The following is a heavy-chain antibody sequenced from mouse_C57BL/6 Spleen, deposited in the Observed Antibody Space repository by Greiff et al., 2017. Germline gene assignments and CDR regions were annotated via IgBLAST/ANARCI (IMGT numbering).Heavy chain of an antibody. CDR3: ARDDYGSSSFAY. CDR1: GYSITSCYY. D-gene: IGHD1-1*01. CDR2: ISYDGSN. J-gene: IGHJ3*01. V-gene: IGHV3-6*01. Sequence: EVKLQESGPGLVKPSQSLSLTCSVTGYSITSCYYWNWIRQFPGNKLEWMGYISYDGSNNYNPSLKNRISITRDTSKNQFFLKLNSVTTEDTATCYCARDDYGSSSFAYWGQGTLVTVSA.